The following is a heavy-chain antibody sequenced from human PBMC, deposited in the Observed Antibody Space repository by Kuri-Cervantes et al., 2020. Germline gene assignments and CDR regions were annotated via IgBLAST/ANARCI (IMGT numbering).Heavy chain of an antibody. D-gene: IGHD3-16*01. J-gene: IGHJ6*03. V-gene: IGHV4-59*12. Sequence: SETLSLTCTVSGASIDSYFWSWIRQSPGKRLEWIGYIHYTGSTDYNPSLKSRVTISVDTSKNQFSLKLSSVTAADTAVYYCARVVDYCTTGYCYYMDVWAKGTTVTVSS. CDR3: ARVVDYCTTGYCYYMDV. CDR1: GASIDSYF. CDR2: IHYTGST.